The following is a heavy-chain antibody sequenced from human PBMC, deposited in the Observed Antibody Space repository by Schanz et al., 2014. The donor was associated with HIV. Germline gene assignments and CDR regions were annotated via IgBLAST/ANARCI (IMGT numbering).Heavy chain of an antibody. CDR3: ARGSGPYYYYYGVDV. D-gene: IGHD2-15*01. Sequence: QVQLVESGGGVVQPGKSLRLSCAASGFTFSTFGMHWVRQAPGKGLEWVAVISYHGTDTYYADSVKGRFTISRDNSKNTLYLQLNSLRVEDTAVYYCARGSGPYYYYYGVDVWGQGTTVTVSS. J-gene: IGHJ6*02. CDR2: ISYHGTDT. V-gene: IGHV3-30*03. CDR1: GFTFSTFG.